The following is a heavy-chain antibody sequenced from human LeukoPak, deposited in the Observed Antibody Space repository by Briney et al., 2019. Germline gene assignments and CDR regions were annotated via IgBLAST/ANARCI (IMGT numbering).Heavy chain of an antibody. CDR3: ARRAGAYSHPYDY. CDR1: GFTFSCYA. J-gene: IGHJ4*02. CDR2: IYSDNT. Sequence: PGGSLRLSCAASGFTFSCYAMSWVRQAPGKGLEWVSFIYSDNTHYSDSVKGRFTISRDNSKNTLYLQMNSLRAEDTAVYYCARRAGAYSHPYDYWGQGTLVTVSS. V-gene: IGHV3-53*01. D-gene: IGHD4/OR15-4a*01.